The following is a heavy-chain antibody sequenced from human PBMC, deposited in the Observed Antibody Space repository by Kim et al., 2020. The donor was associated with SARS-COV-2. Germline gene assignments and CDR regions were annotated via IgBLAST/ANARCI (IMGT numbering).Heavy chain of an antibody. V-gene: IGHV3-48*02. J-gene: IGHJ4*02. Sequence: GGSLRLSCVASGFTFSSYTMNWVRQAPGKGLEWVSYISASSSTTYSADSAKDRIIISIDNADNSLYLKMSSLRDEDTAVYYCARGARYSSCWYQDYFDYWGQGTLVTISS. D-gene: IGHD6-19*01. CDR1: GFTFSSYT. CDR2: ISASSSTT. CDR3: ARGARYSSCWYQDYFDY.